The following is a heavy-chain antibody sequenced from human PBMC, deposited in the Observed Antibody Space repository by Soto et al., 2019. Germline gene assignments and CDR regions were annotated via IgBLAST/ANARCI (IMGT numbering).Heavy chain of an antibody. Sequence: SETLSLTCSVYGGSVNGYYWNWIRQPPGKGLEWIGEINHTGGTHYNPSLKSRVTMSVDTSKNQFSLRLSSVTAADTAIYYCAARITVFGLLIPPFDPWGKGTQVTVSS. CDR2: INHTGGT. CDR3: AARITVFGLLIPPFDP. D-gene: IGHD3-3*01. CDR1: GGSVNGYY. J-gene: IGHJ5*02. V-gene: IGHV4-34*01.